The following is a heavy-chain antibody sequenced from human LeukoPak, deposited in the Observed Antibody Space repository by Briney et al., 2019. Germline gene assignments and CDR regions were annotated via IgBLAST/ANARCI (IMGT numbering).Heavy chain of an antibody. Sequence: GESLKISCKGSGYSFTSYWIGWVRQMPGKGLEWMGWISAYNGNTNYAQKLQGRVTMTTDTSTSAAYMELRSLRSDDTAVYYCARDLRVRVVPAVPDYYFDYWGQGTLVTVSS. CDR2: ISAYNGNT. CDR1: GYSFTSYW. CDR3: ARDLRVRVVPAVPDYYFDY. D-gene: IGHD2-2*01. V-gene: IGHV1-18*04. J-gene: IGHJ4*02.